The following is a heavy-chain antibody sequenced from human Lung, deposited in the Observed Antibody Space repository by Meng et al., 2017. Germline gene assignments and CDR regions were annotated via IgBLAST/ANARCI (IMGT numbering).Heavy chain of an antibody. D-gene: IGHD3-9*01. V-gene: IGHV4-34*01. CDR3: ARGYDILTGPPLDY. CDR2: INHSGST. Sequence: HVQLQQWGAGLLKPSETLSLTCAVYCGSFSGYYGSWIRQPPGKGLEWIGEINHSGSTNYNPSLKSRVTISVDTSKNQFSLKLSSVTAADTAVYYCARGYDILTGPPLDYWGQGTLVTVSS. J-gene: IGHJ4*02. CDR1: CGSFSGYY.